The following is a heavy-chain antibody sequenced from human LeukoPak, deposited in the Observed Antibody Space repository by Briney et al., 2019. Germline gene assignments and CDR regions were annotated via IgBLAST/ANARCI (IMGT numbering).Heavy chain of an antibody. J-gene: IGHJ4*02. Sequence: SETLSLACTVSGGSISSYYWSWIRQPPGKGLEWIGYIYYSGSTNYNPSLKSRVTISVDTSKNQFSLKLSSVTAADTAVYYCARFKNGDADYWGQGTLVTVSS. V-gene: IGHV4-59*01. CDR2: IYYSGST. CDR3: ARFKNGDADY. CDR1: GGSISSYY. D-gene: IGHD4-17*01.